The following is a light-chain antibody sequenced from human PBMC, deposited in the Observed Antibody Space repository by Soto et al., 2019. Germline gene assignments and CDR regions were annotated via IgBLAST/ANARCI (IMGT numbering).Light chain of an antibody. V-gene: IGKV2-28*01. CDR2: LGS. CDR1: RSLLNANGYPY. Sequence: VVLTQSPPSLAVTPGEPASISCRSTRSLLNANGYPYLDWYLQKPGQSPQLLIYLGSYRASGVPDRFSGSGSGTDFSLKISRVEAEDVGVYYCMQTFQTVGFGGGTKVDIK. J-gene: IGKJ4*01. CDR3: MQTFQTVG.